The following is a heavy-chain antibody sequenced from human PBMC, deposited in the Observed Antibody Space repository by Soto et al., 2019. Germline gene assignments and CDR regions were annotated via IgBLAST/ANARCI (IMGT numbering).Heavy chain of an antibody. D-gene: IGHD2-2*01. J-gene: IGHJ6*03. CDR1: GGSFSGYY. V-gene: IGHV4-34*01. CDR2: INHSGST. CDR3: ARGPXVVVPAARGYYYYYMDV. Sequence: PSETLSLTCAVYGGSFSGYYWSWIRQPPGKGLEWIGEINHSGSTNYNPSLKSRVTISVDTSKNQFTLKQSSVTAADTAVYYCARGPXVVVPAARGYYYYYMDVXGKGTTVTVSS.